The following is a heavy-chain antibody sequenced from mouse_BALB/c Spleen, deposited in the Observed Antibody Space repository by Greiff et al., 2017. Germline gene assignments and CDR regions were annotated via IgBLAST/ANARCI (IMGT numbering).Heavy chain of an antibody. CDR3: ARSYYGNSFDY. CDR2: ISSGSSTI. V-gene: IGHV5-17*02. J-gene: IGHJ2*01. CDR1: GFTFSSFG. D-gene: IGHD2-10*01. Sequence: DVQLVESGGGLVQPGGSRKLSCAASGFTFSSFGMHWVRQAPEKGLEWVAYISSGSSTIYYADTVKGRFTISRDNPKNTLFLQMTSLRSEDTAMYYCARSYYGNSFDYWGQGTTLTVSS.